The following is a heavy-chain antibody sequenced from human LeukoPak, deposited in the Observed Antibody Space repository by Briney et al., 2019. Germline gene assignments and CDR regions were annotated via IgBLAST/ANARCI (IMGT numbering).Heavy chain of an antibody. V-gene: IGHV3-23*01. Sequence: GGSLRLSCAASGLTFSTYAMSWVRQAPGKGLEWVSSISGSGGGTYYADSVKGRFTISRDNSKNSLFLQMNNLRADDTAVYYCSKRGAYYFDYWGQGTLVTVSS. J-gene: IGHJ4*02. D-gene: IGHD1-26*01. CDR1: GLTFSTYA. CDR3: SKRGAYYFDY. CDR2: ISGSGGGT.